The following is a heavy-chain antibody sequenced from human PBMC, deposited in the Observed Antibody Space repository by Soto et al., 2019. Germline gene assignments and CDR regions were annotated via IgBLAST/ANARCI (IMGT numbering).Heavy chain of an antibody. J-gene: IGHJ4*02. CDR1: GGSISSSSYY. V-gene: IGHV4-39*01. Sequence: SETLSLTCTVSGGSISSSSYYWGWIRQPSGKGLEWIGSIYYSGSTYYNPSLKSRVTISVDTSKNQFSLKLSSVTAADTAVYYCARLPRGYSYGYNDFDYWGQGTLVTVSS. CDR2: IYYSGST. D-gene: IGHD5-18*01. CDR3: ARLPRGYSYGYNDFDY.